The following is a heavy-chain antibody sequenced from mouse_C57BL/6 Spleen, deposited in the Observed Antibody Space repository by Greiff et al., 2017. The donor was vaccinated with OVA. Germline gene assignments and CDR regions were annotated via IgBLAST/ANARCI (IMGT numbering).Heavy chain of an antibody. CDR3: ARDYYGSRLGKYFDV. Sequence: QVQLQQSGPELVKPGASVKISCKASGYAFSSSWMNWVKQRPGKGLEWIGRIYPGDGDTNYNGKFKGKATLTADKSSSTAYMQLSSLTSEDSAVYCCARDYYGSRLGKYFDVWGTGTTVTVSS. J-gene: IGHJ1*03. CDR2: IYPGDGDT. CDR1: GYAFSSSW. V-gene: IGHV1-82*01. D-gene: IGHD1-1*01.